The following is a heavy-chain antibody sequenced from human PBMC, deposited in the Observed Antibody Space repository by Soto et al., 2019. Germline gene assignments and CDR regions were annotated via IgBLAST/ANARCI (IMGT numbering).Heavy chain of an antibody. Sequence: PSETLSLTCTVSGFSISSYYWSWIRQPPGKGLEWIGYTYYSGSTNYNPSLKSRVTISVDTSKNQFSLKLSSVTAADTAVYYCARGRSRWDYWGQGTLVTVSS. CDR1: GFSISSYY. J-gene: IGHJ4*02. V-gene: IGHV4-59*08. CDR3: ARGRSRWDY. D-gene: IGHD2-15*01. CDR2: TYYSGST.